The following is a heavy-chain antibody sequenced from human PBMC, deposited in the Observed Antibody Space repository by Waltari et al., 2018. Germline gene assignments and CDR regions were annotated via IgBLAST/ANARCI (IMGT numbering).Heavy chain of an antibody. CDR2: ISGSGGST. CDR1: GFTFSSYA. V-gene: IGHV3-23*01. J-gene: IGHJ1*01. Sequence: EVQLLESGGGLVQPGGSLRLSCTASGFTFSSYAMRWVRPAPQKGLEWGSAISGSGGSTYYADSVKGRFTISRDNSKNTLYLQMNSLRAEDTAVYYCAKDQKDYYDSSGYYLLWHWGQGTLVTVSS. CDR3: AKDQKDYYDSSGYYLLWH. D-gene: IGHD3-22*01.